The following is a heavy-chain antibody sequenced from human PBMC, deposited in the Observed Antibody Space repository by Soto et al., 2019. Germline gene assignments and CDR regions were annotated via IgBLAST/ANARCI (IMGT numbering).Heavy chain of an antibody. D-gene: IGHD1-26*01. Sequence: PSETLSLTCAVYGGSFSGYYWSWIRQPPGKGLEWIGEINHSGSTNYNPSLKSRVTISVDTSKNQFSLKLSSVTAADTAVYYCARGYYPRWFDPWGQGTLVTVSS. CDR3: ARGYYPRWFDP. CDR2: INHSGST. CDR1: GGSFSGYY. V-gene: IGHV4-34*01. J-gene: IGHJ5*02.